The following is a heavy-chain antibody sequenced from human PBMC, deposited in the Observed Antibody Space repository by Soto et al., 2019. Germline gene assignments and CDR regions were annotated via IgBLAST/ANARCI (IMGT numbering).Heavy chain of an antibody. CDR1: GYTFTGYY. CDR2: INPNSGGT. Sequence: VASVKVSCKASGYTFTGYYMHWVRQAPGQGLEWMGWINPNSGGTNYAQKFQGWVTMTRDTSISTAYMGLSRLRSDDAAVYCCVXXXEFYCSSTSCYQGGDAFDIWGQGTMVTVSS. CDR3: VXXXEFYCSSTSCYQGGDAFDI. J-gene: IGHJ3*02. V-gene: IGHV1-2*04. D-gene: IGHD2-2*01.